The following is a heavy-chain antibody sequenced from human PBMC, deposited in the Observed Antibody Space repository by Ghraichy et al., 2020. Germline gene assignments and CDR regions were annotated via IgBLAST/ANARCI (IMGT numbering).Heavy chain of an antibody. V-gene: IGHV1-18*04. J-gene: IGHJ4*02. CDR3: ARASPEPLVWPYFDY. D-gene: IGHD1-14*01. CDR2: ISAYNGNT. Sequence: ASVKVSCKASGYTFTSYGISWVRQAPGQGLEWMGWISAYNGNTNYAQKLQGRVTMTTDTSTSTAYMELRSLRSDDTAVYYCARASPEPLVWPYFDYWGQGTLVTVSS. CDR1: GYTFTSYG.